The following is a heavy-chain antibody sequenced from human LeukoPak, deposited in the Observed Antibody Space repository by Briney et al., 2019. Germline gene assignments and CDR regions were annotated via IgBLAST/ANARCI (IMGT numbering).Heavy chain of an antibody. CDR3: ARSITMIVDWFDP. CDR2: ISSDSNYI. Sequence: PGGSLRLSCAASGFTLTSYNGNWVRQAPGKGLEWVSSISSDSNYIYYADSVKGRFTISRDDAKNSLYLQMNSLRAEDTAVYYCARSITMIVDWFDPWGQGTLVTVSS. D-gene: IGHD3-22*01. V-gene: IGHV3-21*01. J-gene: IGHJ5*02. CDR1: GFTLTSYN.